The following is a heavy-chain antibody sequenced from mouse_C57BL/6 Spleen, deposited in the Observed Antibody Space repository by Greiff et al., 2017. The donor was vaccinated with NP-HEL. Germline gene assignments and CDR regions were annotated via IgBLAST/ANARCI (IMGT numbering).Heavy chain of an antibody. V-gene: IGHV1-4*01. J-gene: IGHJ3*01. D-gene: IGHD3-2*02. Sequence: VQLQQSGAELARPGASVKMSCKASGYTFTSYTMHWVKQRPGQGLEWIGYINPSSGYTKYNQKFKDKATLTADKSSSTAYMQLSSLTSEDSAVYYCASTAQATWGFAYWGQGTLVTVSA. CDR1: GYTFTSYT. CDR3: ASTAQATWGFAY. CDR2: INPSSGYT.